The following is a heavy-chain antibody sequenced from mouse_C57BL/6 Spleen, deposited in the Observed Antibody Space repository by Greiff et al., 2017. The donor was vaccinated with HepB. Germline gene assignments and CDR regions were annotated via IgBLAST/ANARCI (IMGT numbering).Heavy chain of an antibody. CDR1: GYSITSGYY. V-gene: IGHV3-6*01. J-gene: IGHJ3*01. CDR2: ISYDGSN. CDR3: AREEDSSAWFAY. Sequence: EVQLKESGPGLVKPSQSLSLTCSVTGYSITSGYYWNWIRQFPGNKLEWMGYISYDGSNNYNPSLKNRISITRDTSKNQFFLKLNSVTTEDTATYYCAREEDSSAWFAYWGQGTLVTVSA. D-gene: IGHD3-2*02.